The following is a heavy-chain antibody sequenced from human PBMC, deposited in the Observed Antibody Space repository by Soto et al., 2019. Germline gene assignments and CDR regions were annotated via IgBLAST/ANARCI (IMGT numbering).Heavy chain of an antibody. V-gene: IGHV1-3*01. Sequence: ASVKVSCKASGYTFTSYGISWVRQAPGQGLEWMGWINAGNGNTKYSQKFQGRVTITRDTSASTAYMELSSLRSEDTAVYYCARGLTIVVVPAATHPLTFMDVWGKGTTVTVSS. CDR3: ARGLTIVVVPAATHPLTFMDV. D-gene: IGHD2-2*01. J-gene: IGHJ6*03. CDR1: GYTFTSYG. CDR2: INAGNGNT.